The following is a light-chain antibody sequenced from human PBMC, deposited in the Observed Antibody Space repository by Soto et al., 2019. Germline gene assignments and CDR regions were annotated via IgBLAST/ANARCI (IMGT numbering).Light chain of an antibody. CDR2: AAS. CDR3: QQSYSTPLT. J-gene: IGKJ4*01. Sequence: DIQMTQSPFSLSASVGDRVTITCRASQSISRDLNWYQQKPGKAPKLLIYAASSLQSGVPLRFSGSGSGTDFTLTISSLQPEDSATYYCQQSYSTPLTFGGGTKVDIK. CDR1: QSISRD. V-gene: IGKV1-39*01.